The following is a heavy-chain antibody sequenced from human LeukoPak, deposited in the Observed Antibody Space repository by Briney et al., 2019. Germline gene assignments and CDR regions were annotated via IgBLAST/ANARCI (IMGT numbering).Heavy chain of an antibody. CDR2: IWYDGSNR. V-gene: IGHV3-33*01. CDR1: GFTFSSHG. CDR3: VRDTSLYSGGYYFQLDS. Sequence: GGSLRLSCAASGFTFSSHGMHWVRQAPGKGLEWVSVIWYDGSNRYYADSVKGRFTVSRDNSKNTLYLQMNSLRAEDTAVYYCVRDTSLYSGGYYFQLDSWGQGTLLTVSS. D-gene: IGHD3-3*01. J-gene: IGHJ4*02.